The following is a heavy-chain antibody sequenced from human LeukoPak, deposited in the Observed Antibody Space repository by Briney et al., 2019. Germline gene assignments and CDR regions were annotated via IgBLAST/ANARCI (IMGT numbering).Heavy chain of an antibody. J-gene: IGHJ6*02. D-gene: IGHD3-10*02. CDR2: ISGSGGST. CDR1: GFTFSSYA. CDR3: AKDKNRHRPLFGPYYYYGMDV. V-gene: IGHV3-23*01. Sequence: GRSLRLSCAASGFTFSSYAMSWVRQAPGKGLEWVSAISGSGGSTYYADSVKGRFTISRDNSKNALYLQMNSLRAEDTAVYYCAKDKNRHRPLFGPYYYYGMDVWGQGTTVTVSS.